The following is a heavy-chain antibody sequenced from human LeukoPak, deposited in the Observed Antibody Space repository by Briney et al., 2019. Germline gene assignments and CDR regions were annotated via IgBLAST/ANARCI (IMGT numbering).Heavy chain of an antibody. CDR2: INTNTGSP. J-gene: IGHJ4*02. CDR3: ARFTGGPNYGIDC. V-gene: IGHV7-4-1*02. CDR1: GYTFTSSG. D-gene: IGHD3-10*01. Sequence: GASVKVSCKASGYTFTSSGMVWMRQTPGQGLEWMGWINTNTGSPTYAQDFTGRFVFSLDTSVSTAYLQISSLEAEDTAVYYCARFTGGPNYGIDCWGQGTLVTVSP.